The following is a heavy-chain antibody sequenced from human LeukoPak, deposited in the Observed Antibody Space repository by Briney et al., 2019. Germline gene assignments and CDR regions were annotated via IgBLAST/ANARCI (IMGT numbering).Heavy chain of an antibody. Sequence: GGSLRLSCAASGFTFSNAWMSWVRQAPGKGLEWVGRIKSKTDGGTTDYATPVKGRFTISRDDSKSTLYLQMNSLKTEDTAVYYCTTTYPARIAAAGKAPYFDYWGQGTLVTVSS. J-gene: IGHJ4*02. V-gene: IGHV3-15*01. D-gene: IGHD6-13*01. CDR2: IKSKTDGGTT. CDR1: GFTFSNAW. CDR3: TTTYPARIAAAGKAPYFDY.